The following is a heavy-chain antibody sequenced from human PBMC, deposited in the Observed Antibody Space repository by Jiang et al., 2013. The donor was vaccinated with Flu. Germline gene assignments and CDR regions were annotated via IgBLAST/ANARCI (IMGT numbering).Heavy chain of an antibody. CDR2: IYYSGGT. V-gene: IGHV4-59*08. J-gene: IGHJ3*02. CDR3: ARHPGSYDSSGYMRVDAFDI. Sequence: GSGLVKPSETLSLTYTVSGGSINNYYWSWIRQPPGKGLEWIGYIYYSGGTDYSPSLQSRVTISVDTSKNQFSLKLSSVTAADTAVYYCARHPGSYDSSGYMRVDAFDIWGQGTMVSVSS. CDR1: GGSINNYY. D-gene: IGHD3-22*01.